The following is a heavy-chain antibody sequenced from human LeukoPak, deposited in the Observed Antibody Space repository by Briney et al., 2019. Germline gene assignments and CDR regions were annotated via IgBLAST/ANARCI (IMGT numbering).Heavy chain of an antibody. V-gene: IGHV3-23*01. Sequence: GGSLRLSCAASGITFSSYAMTWVRQAPGKGLEWVSAISGSGGSTHYADSVKGRLTISRDNSKNTLYLQMNSLRAEDTAVYHCAKGASFLVAAATSFFDYWGQGTLVTVSS. CDR2: ISGSGGST. CDR1: GITFSSYA. CDR3: AKGASFLVAAATSFFDY. D-gene: IGHD1-26*01. J-gene: IGHJ4*02.